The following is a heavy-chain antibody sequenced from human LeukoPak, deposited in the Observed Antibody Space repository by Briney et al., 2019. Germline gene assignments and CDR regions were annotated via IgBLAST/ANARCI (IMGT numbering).Heavy chain of an antibody. D-gene: IGHD1-26*01. CDR2: INPSGGST. CDR3: ARQSYRGSYLLYWFDP. Sequence: ASVKVSCKSSGGTFSSYAIIWVRQAPGQGLEWMGIINPSGGSTSYAQKFQGRVTMTRDTSTSTVYMELSSLRSEDTAVYYCARQSYRGSYLLYWFDPWGQGTLVTVSS. CDR1: GGTFSSYA. J-gene: IGHJ5*02. V-gene: IGHV1-46*01.